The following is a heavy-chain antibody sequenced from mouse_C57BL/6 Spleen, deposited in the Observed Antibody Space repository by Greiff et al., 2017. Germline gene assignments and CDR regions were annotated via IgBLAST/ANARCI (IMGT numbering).Heavy chain of an antibody. CDR2: INPSNGGT. CDR1: GYTFTSYW. V-gene: IGHV1-53*01. Sequence: QVQLQQPGTELVKPGASVKLSCKASGYTFTSYWMHWVKQRPGQGLEWIGNINPSNGGTNYNEKFKSKATLTVDKSCSTAYMQLSSLTSEDSAVSYCARASSTVVATTPFAYWGQGTLVTVSA. CDR3: ARASSTVVATTPFAY. J-gene: IGHJ3*01. D-gene: IGHD1-1*01.